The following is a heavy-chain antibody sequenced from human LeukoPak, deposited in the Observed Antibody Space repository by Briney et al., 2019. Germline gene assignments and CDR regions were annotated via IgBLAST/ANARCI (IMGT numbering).Heavy chain of an antibody. D-gene: IGHD3-10*01. CDR3: AKLGS. CDR1: GFTFDDYA. V-gene: IGHV3-9*01. Sequence: GGSLRLSCAASGFTFDDYAMHWVRQAPGKGLEWVSGISRNSGSIGYADSVKGRFTISRDNAKNSLYLQMNSLRAEDTALYYCAKLGSWGQGTLVTVSS. J-gene: IGHJ5*02. CDR2: ISRNSGSI.